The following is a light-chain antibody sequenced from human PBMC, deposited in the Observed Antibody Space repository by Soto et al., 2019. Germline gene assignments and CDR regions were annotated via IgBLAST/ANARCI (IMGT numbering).Light chain of an antibody. Sequence: QSVLTQSPSASGTPGQRGIIACSGSSSNIGSNHVNWYRHLPGAAPKLLIFRSDQQPSGVPDRFSGSKSGTTASLAISGLQSGDEADYYCAAWDDSRYGVVFGGGTKLTVL. CDR1: SSNIGSNH. CDR2: RSD. V-gene: IGLV1-44*01. CDR3: AAWDDSRYGVV. J-gene: IGLJ2*01.